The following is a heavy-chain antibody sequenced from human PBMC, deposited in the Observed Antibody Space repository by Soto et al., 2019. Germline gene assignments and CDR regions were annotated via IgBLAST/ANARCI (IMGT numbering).Heavy chain of an antibody. V-gene: IGHV3-9*01. Sequence: GGSLRLSCAASGFTFDDYAMHWVRQAPGKGLEWVSGISWNSGSIGYADSVKGRFTISRDNAKNSLYLQMNSLRAEDTALYYCAKEGVTRSINYYYYMDVWGKGTTVTVSS. J-gene: IGHJ6*03. CDR1: GFTFDDYA. CDR3: AKEGVTRSINYYYYMDV. D-gene: IGHD4-17*01. CDR2: ISWNSGSI.